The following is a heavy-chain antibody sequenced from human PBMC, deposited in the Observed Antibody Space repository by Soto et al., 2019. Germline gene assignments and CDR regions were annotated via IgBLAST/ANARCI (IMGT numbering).Heavy chain of an antibody. D-gene: IGHD3-10*01. CDR2: ISINGGST. CDR3: AKDLHWFAMDV. CDR1: GFTFSIYA. V-gene: IGHV3-64*04. J-gene: IGHJ6*02. Sequence: PGGSLRLSCSASGFTFSIYAMHWVRQAPGKGLEYVSSISINGGSTHYADSVKGRFTISRDNSMNTLYLQMNSLRADDTAIYYCAKDLHWFAMDVWGQGTTVTVSS.